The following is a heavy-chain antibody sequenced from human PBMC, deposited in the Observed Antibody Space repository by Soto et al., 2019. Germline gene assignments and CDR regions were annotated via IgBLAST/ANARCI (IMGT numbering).Heavy chain of an antibody. CDR3: ARDYPCVTLTTTGGMDV. J-gene: IGHJ6*02. CDR1: GGSINNFY. CDR2: IYSSGDT. D-gene: IGHD4-17*01. V-gene: IGHV4-59*01. Sequence: SETLSLTCAVSGGSINNFYWSWIRQPPGKGLEWLGYIYSSGDTNYSPSLKSRVTISVDRSKNQFSLKLSSVTAADTAVYYCARDYPCVTLTTTGGMDVWGQGTTVTVSS.